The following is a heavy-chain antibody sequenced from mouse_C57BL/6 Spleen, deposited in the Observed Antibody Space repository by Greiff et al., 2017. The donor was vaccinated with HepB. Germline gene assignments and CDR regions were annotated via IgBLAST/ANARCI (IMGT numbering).Heavy chain of an antibody. V-gene: IGHV14-3*01. CDR2: IDPANGNT. Sequence: VQLQQSVAELVRPGASVKLSCTASGFNIKNTYMHWVKQRPEQGLEWIGRIDPANGNTKYAPKFQGKATITADTSSNTAYLQLSSLTSEDTAIYYCALASYYGSSPYAMDYWGQGTSVTVSS. D-gene: IGHD1-1*01. J-gene: IGHJ4*01. CDR1: GFNIKNTY. CDR3: ALASYYGSSPYAMDY.